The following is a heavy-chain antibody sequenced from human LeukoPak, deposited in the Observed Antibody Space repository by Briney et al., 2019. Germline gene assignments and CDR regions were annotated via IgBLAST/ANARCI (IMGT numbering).Heavy chain of an antibody. CDR2: IRQDGSEK. J-gene: IGHJ4*02. CDR3: SFFDSRLVGVNENC. CDR1: GFTFSSAW. Sequence: PGGFLRLSCVASGFTFSSAWMHWVRQAPGKGLEWVANIRQDGSEKYYVDSVKGRFTISRDNAKNSLYLQMNSLRAEDTAVYYCSFFDSRLVGVNENCWGQGTLVTVSS. D-gene: IGHD4-23*01. V-gene: IGHV3-7*01.